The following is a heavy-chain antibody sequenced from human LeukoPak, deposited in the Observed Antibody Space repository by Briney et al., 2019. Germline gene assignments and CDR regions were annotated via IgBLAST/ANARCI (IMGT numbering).Heavy chain of an antibody. V-gene: IGHV3-74*01. CDR1: GFTFSSYW. J-gene: IGHJ4*02. Sequence: GGSLRLSCAASGFTFSSYWMHWVRHAPGKGLVWVSRINSDGSSTSYADSVKGRFTISRDNAKNTLYLQMNSLRAEDTAVCYCARYYYDSSGYYSGLFDYWGQGTLVTVSS. CDR3: ARYYYDSSGYYSGLFDY. D-gene: IGHD3-22*01. CDR2: INSDGSST.